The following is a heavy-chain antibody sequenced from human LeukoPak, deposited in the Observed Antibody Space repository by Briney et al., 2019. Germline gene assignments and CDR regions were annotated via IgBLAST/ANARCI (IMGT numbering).Heavy chain of an antibody. V-gene: IGHV3-23*01. CDR3: AKLQRSGGGTFDY. D-gene: IGHD2-15*01. CDR1: GFTFSNFG. CDR2: ILGASVA. Sequence: GGSLRLSCSASGFTFSNFGMSWVRQAPGKGLEWVSAILGASVAYYADSVKGRFAISRDSSTNTLYLDMSSLRVEDTAVYYCAKLQRSGGGTFDYWGQGTLVTVSS. J-gene: IGHJ4*02.